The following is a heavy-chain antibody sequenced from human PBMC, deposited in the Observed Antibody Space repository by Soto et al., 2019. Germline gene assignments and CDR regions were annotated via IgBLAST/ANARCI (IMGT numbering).Heavy chain of an antibody. CDR3: AKREGNTEGLFH. Sequence: EVQLVESGGGLVQPGGSLRLSCAASGFSFSSYWIHWVRQAPGKVLVWVSRIKTDGSSTDYADSVKGRFTISRDNAKNTLYLQMNSLRAEYTAVYYCAKREGNTEGLFHWGQGTLVTVSS. CDR2: IKTDGSST. V-gene: IGHV3-74*01. D-gene: IGHD3-10*02. J-gene: IGHJ4*02. CDR1: GFSFSSYW.